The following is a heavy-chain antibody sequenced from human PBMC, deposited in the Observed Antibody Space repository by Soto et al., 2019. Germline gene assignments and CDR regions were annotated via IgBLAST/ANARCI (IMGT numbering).Heavy chain of an antibody. Sequence: SETLSLTCTVSGRSISSGGYYWSWIRQHPGKGLEWIGYIYYSGSTYYNPSLKSRVTISVDTSKNQFSLKLSSVTAADTAVYYCARGGLGYCSGGSCYSAELSRYYYGMDVWGQGTTVTVSS. V-gene: IGHV4-31*03. J-gene: IGHJ6*02. CDR1: GRSISSGGYY. CDR3: ARGGLGYCSGGSCYSAELSRYYYGMDV. D-gene: IGHD2-15*01. CDR2: IYYSGST.